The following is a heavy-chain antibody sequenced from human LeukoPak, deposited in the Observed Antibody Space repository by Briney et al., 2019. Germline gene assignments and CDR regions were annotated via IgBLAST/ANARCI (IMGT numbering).Heavy chain of an antibody. CDR2: IKQDGSEK. Sequence: PGGSLRLSCAASGFTFSSYWMSWVRQAPGKGLEWVANIKQDGSEKYYVDSVKGRFTISRDNAKNSLYLQMNSLRAEDTAVYYCARDGVDYDFWSGYLWVRDDYYYYGMDVWGQGTTVTVSS. D-gene: IGHD3-3*01. J-gene: IGHJ6*02. CDR3: ARDGVDYDFWSGYLWVRDDYYYYGMDV. CDR1: GFTFSSYW. V-gene: IGHV3-7*01.